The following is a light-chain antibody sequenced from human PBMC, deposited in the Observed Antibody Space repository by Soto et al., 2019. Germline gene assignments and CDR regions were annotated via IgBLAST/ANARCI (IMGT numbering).Light chain of an antibody. V-gene: IGKV3-20*01. CDR1: KSLASNY. J-gene: IGKJ2*01. Sequence: EIVLTQSPGTLSLSPGERATLSCRTSKSLASNYLAWYQQKPGQAPRLLIYTASTRATGIPDRLSGSGSGTDFTLTISRLEPEDFAVYYCQHYESSLPSYTFGQGTKLEVK. CDR2: TAS. CDR3: QHYESSLPSYT.